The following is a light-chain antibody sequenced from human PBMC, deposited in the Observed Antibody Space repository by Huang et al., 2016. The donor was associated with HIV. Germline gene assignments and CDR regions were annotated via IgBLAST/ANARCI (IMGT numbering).Light chain of an antibody. CDR1: QSVSSN. CDR2: DTS. Sequence: ETVMTQSPVTLSVSPGERATLSCRASQSVSSNLAWYQQRHGQAPRLLIYDTSTRATGIPARFSVSRSGSEFTLTISGLQSEDFAVYYCQQYSDGYTFGQGTKVDVK. V-gene: IGKV3-15*01. J-gene: IGKJ2*01. CDR3: QQYSDGYT.